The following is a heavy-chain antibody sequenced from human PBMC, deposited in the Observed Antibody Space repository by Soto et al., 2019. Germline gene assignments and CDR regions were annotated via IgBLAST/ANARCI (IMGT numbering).Heavy chain of an antibody. CDR3: AAGSKSTLNF. J-gene: IGHJ4*02. CDR2: TYNSGGT. Sequence: SETLSLTCTVSGGSISSYYWSWIRQPPGKGLEWIGYTYNSGGTYYNPSLNSRVTISIDRPKNQFSLTLSSVTAADTAVYYCAAGSKSTLNFWGPGTLVTVSS. D-gene: IGHD3-10*01. CDR1: GGSISSYY. V-gene: IGHV4-4*09.